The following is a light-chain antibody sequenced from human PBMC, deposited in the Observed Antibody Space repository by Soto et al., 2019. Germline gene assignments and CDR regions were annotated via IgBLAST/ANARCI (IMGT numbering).Light chain of an antibody. J-gene: IGLJ2*01. CDR1: SSDVGRYNY. CDR3: SSYTSSSTLI. V-gene: IGLV2-14*01. Sequence: QSALTQPASVSGSPGQSIAISCTGTSSDVGRYNYVSWYQQHPGKAPKLIIYEVSNRPSGVSTRFSASKSGNTASLTLSGLQGEDEADYYCSSYTSSSTLIFGGGTKLTVL. CDR2: EVS.